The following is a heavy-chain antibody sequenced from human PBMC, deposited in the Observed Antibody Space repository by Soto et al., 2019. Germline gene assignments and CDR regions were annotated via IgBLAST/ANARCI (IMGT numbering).Heavy chain of an antibody. CDR1: GRTLNNYA. V-gene: IGHV1-69*13. Sequence: GSSVKVSCKASGRTLNNYAINWVQQAPEQGLEWMGGILPVSAPPDYAQKFQGRVSITADHSTSTVYMELSRLKSDDTAVYFCATDSNYDVSNSFWGQGTLVPVSS. CDR3: ATDSNYDVSNSF. D-gene: IGHD3-3*01. J-gene: IGHJ4*02. CDR2: ILPVSAPP.